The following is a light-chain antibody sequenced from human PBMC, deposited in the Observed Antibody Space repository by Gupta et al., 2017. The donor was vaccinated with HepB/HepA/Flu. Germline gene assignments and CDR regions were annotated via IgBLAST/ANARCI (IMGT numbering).Light chain of an antibody. Sequence: EIVMTQSPATLSVSTGETVPLSCRARHRVQRDLAWYQQKPGHAPMLLIYGASRRATGVPTRFSGSGAVTEFTLSINSRQPGDFAVYYCQQQSICPFTFGRGTKVDI. V-gene: IGKV3-15*01. CDR3: QQQSICPFT. CDR2: GAS. CDR1: HRVQRD. J-gene: IGKJ3*01.